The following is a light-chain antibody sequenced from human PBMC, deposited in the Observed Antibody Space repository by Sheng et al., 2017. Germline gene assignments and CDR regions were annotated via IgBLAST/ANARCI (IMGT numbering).Light chain of an antibody. CDR2: DVT. CDR1: SSDVGGYNY. J-gene: IGLJ1*01. Sequence: QSALTQPRSVSGSPGQSVTISCTGTSSDVGGYNYVSWYQQHPGKAPKMILYDVTERPSGVPDRFSWSKSGNTASLTISGLQAEDEADYYCCSYAGWYTYVFGSGTNVNVL. V-gene: IGLV2-11*01. CDR3: CSYAGWYTYV.